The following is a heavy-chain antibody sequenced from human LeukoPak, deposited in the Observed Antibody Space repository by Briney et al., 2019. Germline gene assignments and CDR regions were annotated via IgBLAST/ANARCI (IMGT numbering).Heavy chain of an antibody. J-gene: IGHJ4*02. CDR3: ARDLVSRITMVRGVVDY. D-gene: IGHD3-10*01. V-gene: IGHV4-4*02. Sequence: SETLSLTCAVSGCSISSSNWWSLVRHPPREGLEWIGEIYHSGSTNYNPSLKSRFTISVDNSKNQFSLKLNSVTAAETAVYYCARDLVSRITMVRGVVDYWGQGTLVTVSS. CDR1: GCSISSSNW. CDR2: IYHSGST.